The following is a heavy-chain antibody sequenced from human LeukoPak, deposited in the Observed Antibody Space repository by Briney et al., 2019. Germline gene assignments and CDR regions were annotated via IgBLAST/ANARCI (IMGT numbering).Heavy chain of an antibody. Sequence: PSETLSLTCAVYGGSFSGYYWSWIRQPPGKGLEWIGEINHSGSTNYNPSLKSRVTISVDTSKNQCSLKLSSVTAADMAVYYCARVYCSSTSCSSPNDYWGQGTLVTVSS. V-gene: IGHV4-34*01. J-gene: IGHJ4*02. D-gene: IGHD2-2*01. CDR3: ARVYCSSTSCSSPNDY. CDR2: INHSGST. CDR1: GGSFSGYY.